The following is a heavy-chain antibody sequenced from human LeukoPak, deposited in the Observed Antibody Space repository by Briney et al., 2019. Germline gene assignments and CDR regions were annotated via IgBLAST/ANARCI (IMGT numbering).Heavy chain of an antibody. Sequence: GGSLRLSCSAPGFIFSNYWMTWVRQAPGKGLEWVANIKQDGSEKYYADSVKGRFTISRDNAKKSLYLQMNSLRAEDTAVYFCARDMIILQSWGQGTLVTVSA. CDR3: ARDMIILQS. V-gene: IGHV3-7*04. D-gene: IGHD3-16*01. J-gene: IGHJ5*02. CDR1: GFIFSNYW. CDR2: IKQDGSEK.